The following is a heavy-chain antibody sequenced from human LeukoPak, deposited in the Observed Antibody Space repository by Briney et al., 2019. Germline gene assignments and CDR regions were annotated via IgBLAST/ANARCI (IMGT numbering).Heavy chain of an antibody. CDR2: ISGSGDST. D-gene: IGHD6-6*01. J-gene: IGHJ4*02. Sequence: GGTLRLSCAASGFTFSSYGMSWVRQAPGKGLEWVSFISGSGDSTYYADSVKGRLTISRDNSKNTLYLQMNSLRAEDTAVYYCAKGRVRQLDPFDYWGQGTLVTVSS. V-gene: IGHV3-23*01. CDR1: GFTFSSYG. CDR3: AKGRVRQLDPFDY.